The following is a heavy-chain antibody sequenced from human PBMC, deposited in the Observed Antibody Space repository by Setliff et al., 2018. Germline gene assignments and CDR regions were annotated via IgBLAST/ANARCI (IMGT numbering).Heavy chain of an antibody. CDR1: GNTFTGYY. Sequence: ASVKVSCKASGNTFTGYYIHWLRQAPGQGLEWTGCINPNSGDTTFAQKFQGRVTITRDTSNSTDYMDLSSLRSDDMAVYYCARGRPTANPYYYYYMDVWGKGTTVTVSS. CDR3: ARGRPTANPYYYYYMDV. CDR2: INPNSGDT. V-gene: IGHV1-2*02. J-gene: IGHJ6*03. D-gene: IGHD4-4*01.